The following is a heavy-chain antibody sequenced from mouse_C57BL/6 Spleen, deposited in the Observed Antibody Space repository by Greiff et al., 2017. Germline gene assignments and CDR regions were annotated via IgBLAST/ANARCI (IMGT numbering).Heavy chain of an antibody. D-gene: IGHD4-1*01. CDR1: GFTFSSYG. CDR3: SRQLDFDY. Sequence: EVQLVESGGDLVKPGGSLKLSCAASGFTFSSYGMSWVRQTPDKRLEWVATISSGGSYTYYPASVKGRFTISRDNAKNTLYLQMSSLKSEDTDMSYCSRQLDFDYWGQGTTLTVSS. J-gene: IGHJ2*01. CDR2: ISSGGSYT. V-gene: IGHV5-6*01.